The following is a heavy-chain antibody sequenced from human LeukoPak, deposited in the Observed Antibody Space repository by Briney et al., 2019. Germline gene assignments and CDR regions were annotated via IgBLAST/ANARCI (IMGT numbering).Heavy chain of an antibody. CDR3: TRHYYDSSGYYDYYYMDV. J-gene: IGHJ6*03. D-gene: IGHD3-22*01. CDR2: IRSKANSYAT. Sequence: GGSLRLSCAASGFTFSGSAMHWVRQASGKGLEWVGRIRSKANSYATAYAASVKGRFTISRDDSKNTAYLQMNSLKTEDTAVYYCTRHYYDSSGYYDYYYMDVWGKGTTVTVSS. V-gene: IGHV3-73*01. CDR1: GFTFSGSA.